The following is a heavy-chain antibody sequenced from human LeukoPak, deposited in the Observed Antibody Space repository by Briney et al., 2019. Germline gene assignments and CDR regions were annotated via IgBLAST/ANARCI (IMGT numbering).Heavy chain of an antibody. CDR2: INTGDNT. J-gene: IGHJ4*02. CDR3: AKARNGEWHSALDY. V-gene: IGHV3-23*01. D-gene: IGHD1-1*01. Sequence: GGSLRLSCAASGFTLTNNGLAWVRQAPGKGLEWVSGINTGDNTYHVDSVRGRFTISRDISKNTVYLQMTGLRVENTAVYYCAKARNGEWHSALDYWGQGTLVTVSS. CDR1: GFTLTNNG.